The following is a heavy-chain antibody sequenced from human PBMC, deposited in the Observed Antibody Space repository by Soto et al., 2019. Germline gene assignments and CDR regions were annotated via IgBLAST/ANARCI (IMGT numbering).Heavy chain of an antibody. CDR1: GGSISSSSYC. V-gene: IGHV4-39*01. CDR2: IYYSGST. CDR3: ARQDTADGMDV. J-gene: IGHJ6*02. Sequence: NPSETLSLTCTVSGGSISSSSYCWGWIRQPPGKGLEWIGSIYYSGSTYYNPSLKSRVTISVDTSKNQFSLKLSSVTAADTAVYYCARQDTADGMDVWGQGTTVTVSS. D-gene: IGHD5-18*01.